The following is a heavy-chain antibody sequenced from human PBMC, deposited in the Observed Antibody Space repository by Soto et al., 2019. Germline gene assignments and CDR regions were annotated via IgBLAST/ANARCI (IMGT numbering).Heavy chain of an antibody. D-gene: IGHD3-10*01. V-gene: IGHV3-11*01. CDR3: AGITMIRGVIGY. Sequence: QVQLVESGGGLVKPGGSLRLSCAASGFTFSDYYMTWVRQAPGKGLEWVSYISNSGTTIYYADSVKGRFTISRDNAKNSLYLQMNSRRAEDTALYYCAGITMIRGVIGYWGQGTLVTVSS. CDR2: ISNSGTTI. CDR1: GFTFSDYY. J-gene: IGHJ4*01.